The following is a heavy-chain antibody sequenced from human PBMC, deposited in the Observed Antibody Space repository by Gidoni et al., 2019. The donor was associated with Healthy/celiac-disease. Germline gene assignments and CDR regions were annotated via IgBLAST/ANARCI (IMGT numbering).Heavy chain of an antibody. CDR1: GVPFSSYA. CDR3: ARDMDPWELLGGLDY. CDR2: ISYDGSNK. D-gene: IGHD1-26*01. Sequence: QVQPVESGGGVVHPGRSLRPSCAASGVPFSSYAMYWVRQAPGKGLEWVAVISYDGSNKYYADSVKGRFTISRDNSKNTLYLQMNSLRAEDTAVYYCARDMDPWELLGGLDYWGQGTLVTVSS. V-gene: IGHV3-30-3*01. J-gene: IGHJ4*02.